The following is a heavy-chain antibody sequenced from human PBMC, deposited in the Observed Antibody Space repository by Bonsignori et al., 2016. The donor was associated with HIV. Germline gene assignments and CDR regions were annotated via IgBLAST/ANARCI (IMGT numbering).Heavy chain of an antibody. CDR1: GFTFSTYW. V-gene: IGHV3-7*01. CDR2: IKEDGSEK. Sequence: GESLKISCAASGFTFSTYWMSWVRQAPGKGLEWVANIKEDGSEKYYVDSVKGRFTISRDNAKNSLYLQMNSLRAEDTAVYYCAREGYSSGWLNYWGQGTTVTVSS. D-gene: IGHD6-19*01. CDR3: AREGYSSGWLNY. J-gene: IGHJ4*02.